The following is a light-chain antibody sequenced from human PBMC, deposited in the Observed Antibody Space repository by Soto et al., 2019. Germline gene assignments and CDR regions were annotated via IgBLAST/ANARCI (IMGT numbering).Light chain of an antibody. CDR1: QTISSW. J-gene: IGKJ2*01. CDR3: QQYNSYSPYT. V-gene: IGKV1-5*03. Sequence: DIPMTQSPSTLSGSVGDRVTITCRASQTISSWLAWYQQKPGKAPKLLIYKASTLKSGVPSRFSGSGSGTEFTLTISSLQPDDFATYYCQQYNSYSPYTFGQGTKLEIK. CDR2: KAS.